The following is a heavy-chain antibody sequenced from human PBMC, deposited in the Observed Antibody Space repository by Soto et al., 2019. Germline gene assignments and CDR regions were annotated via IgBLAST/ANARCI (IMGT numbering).Heavy chain of an antibody. CDR1: GYTLTELS. D-gene: IGHD3-3*01. CDR2: FDPEDGET. V-gene: IGHV1-24*01. J-gene: IGHJ4*02. CDR3: ATYTIFGVVIIGNY. Sequence: ASVKVSCKVSGYTLTELSMHWVRQAPGKGLEWMGGFDPEDGETIYAQKFQGRVTMTEETSTDTAYMELSSLRSEDTAVYYCATYTIFGVVIIGNYWGQGTLVTVSS.